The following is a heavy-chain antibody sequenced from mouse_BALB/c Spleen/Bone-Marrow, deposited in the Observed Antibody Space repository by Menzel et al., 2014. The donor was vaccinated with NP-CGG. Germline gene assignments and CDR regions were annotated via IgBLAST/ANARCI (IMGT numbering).Heavy chain of an antibody. V-gene: IGHV5-9-3*01. CDR2: ISSGGSYT. CDR3: ARRGYGNYVGYAMDY. D-gene: IGHD2-10*02. Sequence: EVQVVESGGGLVKPGGSLKLSCAASGFTFSSYAMSWVRPTPEKRLEWVATISSGGSYTYYPDSVKGRFTISRDNAKNTLYLQMSSLRSEDTAMYYCARRGYGNYVGYAMDYWGQGTSVTVSS. J-gene: IGHJ4*01. CDR1: GFTFSSYA.